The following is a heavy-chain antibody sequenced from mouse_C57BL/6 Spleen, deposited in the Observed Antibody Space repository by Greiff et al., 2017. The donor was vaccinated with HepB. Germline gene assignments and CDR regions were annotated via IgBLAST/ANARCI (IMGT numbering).Heavy chain of an antibody. D-gene: IGHD4-1*01. CDR1: GFTFSNYW. CDR2: IRLKSDNYAT. Sequence: EVKVEESGGGLVQPGGSMKLSCVASGFTFSNYWMNWVRQSPEKGLEWVAQIRLKSDNYATHYAESVKGRFTISRDDSKSSVYLQMNNLRAEDTGIYYCTELVRYFDVWGTGTPVTVSS. V-gene: IGHV6-3*01. J-gene: IGHJ1*03. CDR3: TELVRYFDV.